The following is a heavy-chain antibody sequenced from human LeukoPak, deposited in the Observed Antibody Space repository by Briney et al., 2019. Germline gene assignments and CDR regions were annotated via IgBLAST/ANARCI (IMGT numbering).Heavy chain of an antibody. J-gene: IGHJ4*02. V-gene: IGHV4-34*01. CDR2: INHSGFT. Sequence: SETLSLTCASYGWSFSGYCCSWIRQPPGKGLEWIGEINHSGFTNYNPYLKSRVTISEDTSKNQFSLKLSSVTPADTAVYYCARGPPRDYDSSGFYYNYWGPGTLVTVSS. CDR3: ARGPPRDYDSSGFYYNY. D-gene: IGHD3-22*01. CDR1: GWSFSGYC.